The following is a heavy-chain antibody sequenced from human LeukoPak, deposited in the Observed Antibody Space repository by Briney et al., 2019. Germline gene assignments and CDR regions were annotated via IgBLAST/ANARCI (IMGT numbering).Heavy chain of an antibody. J-gene: IGHJ4*02. Sequence: GGSLRLSCAASGFTFSDYYMTWFRQAPGKGLEWVSYISGGSSYTNFADSMKGRFTISRDNAKNSLYLQMNGLRAEDTAVYYCARRESSSWYFVDYWGQGTLVTVSS. CDR1: GFTFSDYY. V-gene: IGHV3-11*03. CDR2: ISGGSSYT. D-gene: IGHD6-13*01. CDR3: ARRESSSWYFVDY.